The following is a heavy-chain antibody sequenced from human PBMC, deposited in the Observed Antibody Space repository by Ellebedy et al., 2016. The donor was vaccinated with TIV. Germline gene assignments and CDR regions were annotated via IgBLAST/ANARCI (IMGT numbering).Heavy chain of an antibody. CDR2: IYYTGST. CDR3: ARWFGELLYVRWFEP. V-gene: IGHV4-39*01. Sequence: SETLSLTCTVSGGSISRSSYYWGWIRQPPQKGLEWIGSIYYTGSTFYNPSLKSRVTISVDTSKSQFSLRLTSVTAADTAVYYCARWFGELLYVRWFEPWGQGTLVTVSS. CDR1: GGSISRSSYY. D-gene: IGHD3-10*01. J-gene: IGHJ5*02.